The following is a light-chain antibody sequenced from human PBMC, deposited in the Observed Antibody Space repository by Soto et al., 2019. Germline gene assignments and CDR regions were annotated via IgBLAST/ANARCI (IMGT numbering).Light chain of an antibody. CDR1: QSISSW. CDR2: KAS. V-gene: IGKV1-5*03. Sequence: DIQMTQSPSTLSASVGDSVTITCRASQSISSWLAWYQQKPGKAPKLLIYKASSLESGVPSRFSGSGSGTEFTFTISSLQPDDFAIYYCQQYNSYSWTFGQGTKVEIK. CDR3: QQYNSYSWT. J-gene: IGKJ1*01.